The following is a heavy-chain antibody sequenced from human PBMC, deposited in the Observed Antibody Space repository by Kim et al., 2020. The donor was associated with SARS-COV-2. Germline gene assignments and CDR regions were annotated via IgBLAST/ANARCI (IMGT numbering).Heavy chain of an antibody. J-gene: IGHJ3*02. V-gene: IGHV1-69*13. CDR3: ARGGVVVPAATLGAFDI. CDR2: IIPIFGTA. Sequence: SVKVSCKASGGTVSSYAISWVRQAPGQGLEWMGGIIPIFGTANYAQKFQGRVTITADESTSTAYMELSSLRSEDTAVYYCARGGVVVPAATLGAFDIWGQGTMVTVSS. D-gene: IGHD2-2*01. CDR1: GGTVSSYA.